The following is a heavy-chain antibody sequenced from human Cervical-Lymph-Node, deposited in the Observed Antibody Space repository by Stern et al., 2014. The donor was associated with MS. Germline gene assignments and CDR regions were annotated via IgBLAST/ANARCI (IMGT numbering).Heavy chain of an antibody. CDR3: GRNTEYFIDA. D-gene: IGHD1/OR15-1a*01. V-gene: IGHV4-4*02. CDR1: GGSISRGYW. Sequence: QVQLQESGPGLVKPSGTLSLTCEVSGGSISRGYWWSWVRQPPGKGLEWIGEILHSGSTTYNPSLKSRVTISLDNSKNQLSLQLSSVTAADTSVYYCGRNTEYFIDAWGQGTPVTVSS. J-gene: IGHJ6*02. CDR2: ILHSGST.